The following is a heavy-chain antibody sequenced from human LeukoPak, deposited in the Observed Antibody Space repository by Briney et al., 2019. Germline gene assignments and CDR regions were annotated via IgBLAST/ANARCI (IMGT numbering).Heavy chain of an antibody. J-gene: IGHJ4*02. CDR2: IRRKAYGGTK. D-gene: IGHD3-9*01. CDR3: TRGRYDILTGYHNPLFDY. CDR1: GFTVGDYA. V-gene: IGHV3-49*04. Sequence: GGSLRLSCTASGFTVGDYAMSWVRQAPGKGLEWVGFIRRKAYGGTKEYAASVKGRFTISRDDSNSIAYLQMNSQKTEDTAVYYCTRGRYDILTGYHNPLFDYWGQGTLVTVSS.